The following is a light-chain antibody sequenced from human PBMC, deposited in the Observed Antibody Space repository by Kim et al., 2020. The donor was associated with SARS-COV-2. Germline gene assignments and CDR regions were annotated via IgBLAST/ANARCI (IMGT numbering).Light chain of an antibody. J-gene: IGLJ2*01. V-gene: IGLV2-11*02. CDR3: CSYAGSYTWV. CDR2: DVS. CDR1: SRDVGTYNY. Sequence: GQHVTISCTGASRDVGTYNYVSWYQQRPGKAPKLMIYDVSKRPSGVPDRFSASKSGNTASLTISGLQAEDEADYYCCSYAGSYTWVFGGGTQLTVL.